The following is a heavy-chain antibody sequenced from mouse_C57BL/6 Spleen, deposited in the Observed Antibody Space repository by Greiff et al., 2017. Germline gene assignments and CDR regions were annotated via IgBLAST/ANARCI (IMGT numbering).Heavy chain of an antibody. D-gene: IGHD1-1*01. CDR3: ARNLPSTVVEGYFDV. CDR1: GFSLTSSA. V-gene: IGHV2-9-1*01. CDR2: IWTGGGT. J-gene: IGHJ1*03. Sequence: VKLVESGPGLVAPSQSLSITCTVSGFSLTSSAISWVRQPPGKGLEWLGVIWTGGGTNYNSALKSRLSISKDNSKSQVFLKMNSLQTDDTARYYCARNLPSTVVEGYFDVGGTGTTVTVSS.